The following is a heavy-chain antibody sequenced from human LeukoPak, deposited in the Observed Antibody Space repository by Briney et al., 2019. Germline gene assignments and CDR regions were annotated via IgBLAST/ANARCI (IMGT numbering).Heavy chain of an antibody. Sequence: GGSLRLSCAASGFTFDDYGMSWVRQAPGKGLEWVSGINWNGGSTGYADSVKGRFTISRDNAKNSLYLQMNSLRAEDTAVYYCASRITMVRGGYYFDYWGQGTLVTVSS. CDR2: INWNGGST. CDR1: GFTFDDYG. V-gene: IGHV3-20*04. J-gene: IGHJ4*02. CDR3: ASRITMVRGGYYFDY. D-gene: IGHD3-10*01.